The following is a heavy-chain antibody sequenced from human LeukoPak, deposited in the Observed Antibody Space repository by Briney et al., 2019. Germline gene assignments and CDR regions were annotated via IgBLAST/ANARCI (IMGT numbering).Heavy chain of an antibody. J-gene: IGHJ6*03. CDR2: ITSAGGNT. D-gene: IGHD4-23*01. V-gene: IGHV3-21*01. CDR1: GFTFSDYS. CDR3: ATSGGFVFPNAITGNWYMDV. Sequence: GGSLRLSCAASGFTFSDYSMNWVRQAPGKGLEWVASITSAGGNTYYADSVKGRFTISRDNSQDTLYLQMNSLRAEDTAVYYCATSGGFVFPNAITGNWYMDVWGRGTSVTVSS.